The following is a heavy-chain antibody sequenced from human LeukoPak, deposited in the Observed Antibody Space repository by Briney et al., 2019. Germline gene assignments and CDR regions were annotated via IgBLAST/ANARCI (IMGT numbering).Heavy chain of an antibody. CDR3: ANDLNWNSHGMDV. CDR1: GFTFSSYA. CDR2: IWYDGSNK. Sequence: GGSLRLSCAASGFTFSSYAMHWVRQAPGKGLEWVAVIWYDGSNKYYADSVKGRFTISRDNSKNTLYLQMNSLRAEDTAVYYCANDLNWNSHGMDVWGQGTTVTVSS. V-gene: IGHV3-33*06. D-gene: IGHD1-7*01. J-gene: IGHJ6*02.